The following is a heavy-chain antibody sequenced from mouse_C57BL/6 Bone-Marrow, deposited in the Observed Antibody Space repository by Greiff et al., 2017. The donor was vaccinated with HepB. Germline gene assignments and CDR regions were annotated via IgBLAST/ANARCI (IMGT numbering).Heavy chain of an antibody. J-gene: IGHJ3*01. CDR1: GFSFSSYA. CDR3: TRGAGTRFAY. Sequence: EVKLVESGEGLVKPGGSLKLSCAASGFSFSSYAMSWVRQTPEKRLEWVAYISSGGDYIYYADTVKGRFTISRDNARNTLYLQMSSLKSEDTAMYYCTRGAGTRFAYWGQGTLVTVSA. CDR2: ISSGGDYI. D-gene: IGHD4-1*01. V-gene: IGHV5-9-1*02.